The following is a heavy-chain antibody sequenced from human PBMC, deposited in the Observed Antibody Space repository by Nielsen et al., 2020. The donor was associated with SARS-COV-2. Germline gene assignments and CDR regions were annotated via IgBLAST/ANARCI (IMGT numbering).Heavy chain of an antibody. CDR3: ARGSRDVVVVAAMNSRGAFDI. D-gene: IGHD2-15*01. J-gene: IGHJ3*02. CDR1: GYTFTGYY. CDR2: INPNSGST. Sequence: ASVKVSCKASGYTFTGYYMHWVRQAPGQGLEWMGWINPNSGSTNYAQKFQGWVTMTRDTSISTAYMELSRLRSDDTAVYYCARGSRDVVVVAAMNSRGAFDIWGQGTMVTVSS. V-gene: IGHV1-2*04.